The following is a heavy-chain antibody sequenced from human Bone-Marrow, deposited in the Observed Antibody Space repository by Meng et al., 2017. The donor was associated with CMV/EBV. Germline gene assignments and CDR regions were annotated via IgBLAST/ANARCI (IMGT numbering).Heavy chain of an antibody. J-gene: IGHJ6*02. CDR2: IYYSGST. Sequence: SETLSLTCTVSGGSVSSGSYYWSWIRQPPGKGLEWIGYIYYSGSTYYNPSLKSRVTISVDTSKNQFSLKLSSVTAADTAVYYCASEFLRGYSSKGYGMDVWGQGTTVTVSS. D-gene: IGHD5-18*01. CDR3: ASEFLRGYSSKGYGMDV. V-gene: IGHV4-61*01. CDR1: GGSVSSGSYY.